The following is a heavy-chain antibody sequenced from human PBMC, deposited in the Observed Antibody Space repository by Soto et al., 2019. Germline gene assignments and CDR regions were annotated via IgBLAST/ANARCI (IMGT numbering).Heavy chain of an antibody. J-gene: IGHJ4*02. D-gene: IGHD3-22*01. V-gene: IGHV3-23*01. CDR3: AKGISSAASFDN. Sequence: EVHLLESGGGLVQPGGSLRLSCAASGFTFSHHDMSWVRQAPGKGLEWVSAISGSGGRTHYADSVKGRFTFSRDNSKNMLSLQRNNLRAEDTAVYHCAKGISSAASFDNWGQGTLVTVSS. CDR2: ISGSGGRT. CDR1: GFTFSHHD.